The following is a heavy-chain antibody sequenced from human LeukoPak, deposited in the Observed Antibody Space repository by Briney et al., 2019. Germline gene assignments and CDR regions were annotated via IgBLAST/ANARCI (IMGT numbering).Heavy chain of an antibody. CDR1: GGSISSSNW. J-gene: IGHJ4*02. D-gene: IGHD6-19*01. Sequence: PSETLSLTCAVSGGSISSSNWWSWVRQPPGKGLEWIGEISHSGSTNYNPSLKSRVTISVDKSKNQFSLKLISVTAADTAVYYCARAVAGTSGRFALDYWGQGTLVTVSS. CDR2: ISHSGST. CDR3: ARAVAGTSGRFALDY. V-gene: IGHV4-4*02.